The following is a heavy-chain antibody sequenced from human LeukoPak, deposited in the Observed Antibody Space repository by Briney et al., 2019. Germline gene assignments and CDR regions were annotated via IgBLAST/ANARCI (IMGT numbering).Heavy chain of an antibody. CDR3: AKGGCSGGSCYSIY. D-gene: IGHD2-15*01. Sequence: GGSLRLSCAASGFTFSSYAMSWVRQAPGKGLGWVSAISGSGGSTYYADSVKGRFTISRDNSKNTLYLQMNSLRAEDTAVYYCAKGGCSGGSCYSIYWGQGTLVTVSS. J-gene: IGHJ4*02. CDR2: ISGSGGST. V-gene: IGHV3-23*01. CDR1: GFTFSSYA.